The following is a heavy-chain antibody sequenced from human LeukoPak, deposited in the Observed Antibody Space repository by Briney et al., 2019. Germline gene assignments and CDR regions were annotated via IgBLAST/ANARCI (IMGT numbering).Heavy chain of an antibody. CDR1: GYTFTSYG. Sequence: ASVKVSCKASGYTFTSYGVSWVRQAPGQGLEWMAWIGAYNGNTHFADKLQGRVTLSTDIFTSTAYMELWSLRSDDTAVYYCARFIETGSDFWSGQDTYDGFHIWGQGTMVTVSS. CDR2: IGAYNGNT. CDR3: ARFIETGSDFWSGQDTYDGFHI. V-gene: IGHV1-18*04. J-gene: IGHJ3*02. D-gene: IGHD3-3*01.